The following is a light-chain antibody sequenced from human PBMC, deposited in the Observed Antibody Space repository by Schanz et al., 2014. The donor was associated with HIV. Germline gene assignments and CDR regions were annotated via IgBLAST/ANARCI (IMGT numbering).Light chain of an antibody. CDR1: SSDVGSYNL. Sequence: QSALTQPASVSGSPGQSITISCTGTSSDVGSYNLVSWYQQHAGKAPKLMIYEGSKRPSGVSNRFSGSKSGNTASLTISGLQAEDEADYYCSSYTAKNTVLFGGGTKLTVL. CDR2: EGS. J-gene: IGLJ3*02. V-gene: IGLV2-14*02. CDR3: SSYTAKNTVL.